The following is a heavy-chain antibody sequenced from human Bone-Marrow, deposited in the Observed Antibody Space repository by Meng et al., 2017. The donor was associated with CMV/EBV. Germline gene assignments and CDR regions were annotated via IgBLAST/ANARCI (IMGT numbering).Heavy chain of an antibody. CDR2: ISTDRSST. Sequence: CAASRFTFSSYWMHWVSQAPGKGLVWVSRISTDRSSTNYADSVKGRFTISRDNAKNTLYLQMNSLRAEDTAVYYCSREMYGDYGGDYWGQGTLVTVSS. CDR1: RFTFSSYW. V-gene: IGHV3-74*01. J-gene: IGHJ4*02. D-gene: IGHD4-17*01. CDR3: SREMYGDYGGDY.